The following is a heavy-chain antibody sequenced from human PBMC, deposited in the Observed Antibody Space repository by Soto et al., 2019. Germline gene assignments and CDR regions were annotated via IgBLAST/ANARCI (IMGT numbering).Heavy chain of an antibody. D-gene: IGHD6-13*01. CDR3: ARDHPASSWFDY. V-gene: IGHV4-34*01. CDR1: GGSFSGYY. Sequence: SETLSLTCAVYGGSFSGYYWSWLRQPPGKGLEWIGEINHSGSTNYNPSLKSRVTISVDTSKNQFSLKLSSVTAADTAVYYCARDHPASSWFDYWGPGSLVTVSS. J-gene: IGHJ4*02. CDR2: INHSGST.